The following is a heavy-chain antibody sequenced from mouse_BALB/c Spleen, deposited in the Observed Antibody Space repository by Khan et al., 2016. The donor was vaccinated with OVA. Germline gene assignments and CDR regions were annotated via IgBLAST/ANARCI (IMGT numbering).Heavy chain of an antibody. CDR2: VWGDGNT. CDR3: AKFYYGGVFNWYFDV. D-gene: IGHD1-1*02. J-gene: IGHJ1*01. Sequence: QVQLKESGPGLVAPSQSLSITCTVSGFSLTNYGVSWVRQPPGKGLEWLGVVWGDGNTNYHSALRSRLSISKDNSKSQVFLKLNMLQTDDTATYDCAKFYYGGVFNWYFDVWGAGTTVTVSS. V-gene: IGHV2-3*01. CDR1: GFSLTNYG.